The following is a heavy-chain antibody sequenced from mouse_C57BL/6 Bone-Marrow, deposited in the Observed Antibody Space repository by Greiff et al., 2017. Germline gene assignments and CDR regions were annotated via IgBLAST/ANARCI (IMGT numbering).Heavy chain of an antibody. CDR3: TTYDYAWVAY. D-gene: IGHD2-4*01. V-gene: IGHV14-4*01. J-gene: IGHJ3*01. CDR2: IDPENGDT. Sequence: VQLQQSGAELVRPGASVKLSCTASGFNIKDDYMHWVKQRPEQGLEWIGWIDPENGDTEYASKFQGKATITADTSSNTAYLQLSSLTSEDTAVYYCTTYDYAWVAYWGQGTLVTVSA. CDR1: GFNIKDDY.